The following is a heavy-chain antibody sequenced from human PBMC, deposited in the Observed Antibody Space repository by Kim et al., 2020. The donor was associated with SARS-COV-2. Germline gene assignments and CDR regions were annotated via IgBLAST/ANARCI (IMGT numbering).Heavy chain of an antibody. CDR2: INSDGSST. D-gene: IGHD5-12*01. CDR3: ARGYTRGLQFNFDY. Sequence: GGSLRLSCAASGFTFSSYWMHWVRQAPGKGLVWVSRINSDGSSTSYADSVKGRFTISRDNAKNTLYLQMNSLRAEDTAVYYCARGYTRGLQFNFDYWGQGTLVTVSS. J-gene: IGHJ4*02. V-gene: IGHV3-74*01. CDR1: GFTFSSYW.